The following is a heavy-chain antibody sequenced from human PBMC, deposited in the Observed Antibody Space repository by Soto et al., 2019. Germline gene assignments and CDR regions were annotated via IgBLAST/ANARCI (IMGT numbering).Heavy chain of an antibody. J-gene: IGHJ4*02. D-gene: IGHD3-10*01. CDR3: ARAPYYGSGSYIDY. CDR2: IYYSGST. CDR1: GGSISSYY. V-gene: IGHV4-59*01. Sequence: SETLSLTCTVSGGSISSYYWSWIRQPPGKELEWIGYIYYSGSTNYNPSLKSRVTISVDTSKNQFSLKLSSVTAADTAVYYCARAPYYGSGSYIDYWGQGTLDTVSS.